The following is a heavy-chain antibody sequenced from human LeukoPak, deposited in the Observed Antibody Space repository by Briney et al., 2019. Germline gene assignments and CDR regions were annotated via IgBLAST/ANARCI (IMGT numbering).Heavy chain of an antibody. Sequence: GGSLRLSCAASGFTFSSYSMNWVRQAPGKGLEWVSYISSSSSTIYYADSVKGRFTISRDIAKNSLYLQMNSLRAEDTAVYYCARDKGQQLVYWYFDLWGRGTLVTVSS. CDR2: ISSSSSTI. J-gene: IGHJ2*01. V-gene: IGHV3-48*04. D-gene: IGHD6-13*01. CDR1: GFTFSSYS. CDR3: ARDKGQQLVYWYFDL.